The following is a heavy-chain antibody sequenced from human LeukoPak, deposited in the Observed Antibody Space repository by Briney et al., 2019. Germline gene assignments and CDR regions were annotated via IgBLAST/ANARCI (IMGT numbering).Heavy chain of an antibody. D-gene: IGHD3-3*01. V-gene: IGHV1-2*06. CDR3: ARDYDFWSGYYWDY. CDR2: INPNSGGT. Sequence: GASVKVSCKASGCTFTGYYMHWVRQAPGQGLEWMGRINPNSGGTNYAQKFQGRVTMTRATSISTAYMELSRLRSDDTAVYYCARDYDFWSGYYWDYWGQGTLVTGSS. CDR1: GCTFTGYY. J-gene: IGHJ4*02.